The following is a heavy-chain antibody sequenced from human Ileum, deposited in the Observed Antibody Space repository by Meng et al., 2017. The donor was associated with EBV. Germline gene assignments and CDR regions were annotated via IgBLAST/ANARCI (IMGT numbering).Heavy chain of an antibody. V-gene: IGHV4-30-4*01. CDR1: GFSISSGYFH. D-gene: IGHD1-26*01. J-gene: IGHJ4*02. Sequence: QVQLQDVGPGLVKPSQTLSLTCAVSGFSISSGYFHWSWIRQPPGKGLEWIGHSGSTSYNPSLRSRVTISVDTSKNQFSLKVDSATAGDTAVYYCVSYAVGAGGIGYWGQGILVTVPS. CDR2: HSGST. CDR3: VSYAVGAGGIGY.